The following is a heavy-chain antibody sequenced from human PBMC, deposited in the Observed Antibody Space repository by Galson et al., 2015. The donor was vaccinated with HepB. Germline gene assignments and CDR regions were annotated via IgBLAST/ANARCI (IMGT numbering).Heavy chain of an antibody. CDR1: GFTFDDYG. J-gene: IGHJ6*02. Sequence: SLRLSCAASGFTFDDYGMSWVRQAPGKGQEWVSGINWNGGSTGYADSVKGRFTIFRDNAKNSLYLQMNSLRVEDTALYYCARAFDSAGWGGMDVWGQGTTVTVSS. V-gene: IGHV3-20*04. CDR3: ARAFDSAGWGGMDV. D-gene: IGHD6-13*01. CDR2: INWNGGST.